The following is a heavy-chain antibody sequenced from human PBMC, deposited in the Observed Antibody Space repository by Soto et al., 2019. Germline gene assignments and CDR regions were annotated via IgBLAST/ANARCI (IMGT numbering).Heavy chain of an antibody. CDR3: AFGSATLDY. J-gene: IGHJ4*02. D-gene: IGHD1-26*01. Sequence: SLLKLVNPTETLTLSCSLSGFSLSTNGMCVTWIRQPPGKALEWLARIDWDDDKYYSTSLRTRLTISKDTSKNQVVLKVTDMDPVDTAIYYCAFGSATLDYWGQGALVTVSS. V-gene: IGHV2-70*11. CDR1: GFSLSTNGMC. CDR2: IDWDDDK.